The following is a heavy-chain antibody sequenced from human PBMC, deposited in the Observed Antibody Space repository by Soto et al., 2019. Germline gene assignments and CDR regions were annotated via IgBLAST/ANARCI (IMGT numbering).Heavy chain of an antibody. CDR2: IYWDDDK. D-gene: IGHD3-10*01. V-gene: IGHV2-5*02. Sequence: QITLKESGPTLVKPTQTLTLTCTFSGFSLSTSGVGVGWIRQPPGKALEWLALIYWDDDKRYSPSLKSRLTITKDTSKNQVVLTMTNMDPVDTATYYCAYRRLKRGSGSYRLGWFDPWGQGTLVTVSS. CDR1: GFSLSTSGVG. CDR3: AYRRLKRGSGSYRLGWFDP. J-gene: IGHJ5*02.